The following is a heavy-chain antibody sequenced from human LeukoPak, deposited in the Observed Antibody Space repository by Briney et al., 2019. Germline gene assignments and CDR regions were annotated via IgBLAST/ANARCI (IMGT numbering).Heavy chain of an antibody. CDR1: GFTVSSNY. J-gene: IGHJ4*02. CDR3: ARGNPPSHPLDY. Sequence: GGSLRLSCAASGFTVSSNYMSWVRQAPGKGLEWVSVIYSGGSTSYADSVKGRFTISRDNSKKTVYLQMNSLRVEDTAVYYCARGNPPSHPLDYWGQGTLVTVSS. V-gene: IGHV3-53*01. CDR2: IYSGGST.